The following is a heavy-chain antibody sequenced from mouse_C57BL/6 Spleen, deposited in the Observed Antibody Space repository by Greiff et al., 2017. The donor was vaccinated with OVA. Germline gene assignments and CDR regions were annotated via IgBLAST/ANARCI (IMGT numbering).Heavy chain of an antibody. V-gene: IGHV1-19*01. Sequence: LVEPGASVKMSCKASGYTFTDYYMNWVKQSHGKSLEWIGVINPYNGGTSYNQKFKGKATLTVDKSSSTAYMELNSLTSEDSAVYYCGRDGKDYAMDYWGQGTSVTVSS. CDR2: INPYNGGT. CDR3: GRDGKDYAMDY. CDR1: GYTFTDYY. J-gene: IGHJ4*01. D-gene: IGHD2-1*01.